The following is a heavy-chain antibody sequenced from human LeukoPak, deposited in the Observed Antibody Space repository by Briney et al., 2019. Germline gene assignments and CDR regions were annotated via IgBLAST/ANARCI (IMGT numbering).Heavy chain of an antibody. CDR2: IYSGGST. CDR1: GFTVSSNY. J-gene: IGHJ6*02. V-gene: IGHV3-53*05. Sequence: GGSLRLSCAASGFTVSSNYMSWVRQAPGKGLEWVSVIYSGGSTYYADSVKGRFTISRDNSKNTLYLQMNSLRAEDTAVYYCARDNKYYDLWSGYYPYYYYYGMDVWGQGTTVTVSS. CDR3: ARDNKYYDLWSGYYPYYYYYGMDV. D-gene: IGHD3-3*01.